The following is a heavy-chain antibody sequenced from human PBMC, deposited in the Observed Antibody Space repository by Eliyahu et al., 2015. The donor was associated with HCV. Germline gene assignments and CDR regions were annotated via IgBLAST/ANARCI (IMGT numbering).Heavy chain of an antibody. D-gene: IGHD6-19*01. CDR3: ARELRQWLVQSKPYFDY. Sequence: QVQLVESGGGVVQPGRSLRLSCAASGFXFSSYGMHWVRQAPGKGLEWVAVIWYDGSNKYYADSVKGRFTISRDNSKNTLYLQMNSLRAEDTAVYYCARELRQWLVQSKPYFDYWGQGTLVTVSS. J-gene: IGHJ4*02. V-gene: IGHV3-33*08. CDR1: GFXFSSYG. CDR2: IWYDGSNK.